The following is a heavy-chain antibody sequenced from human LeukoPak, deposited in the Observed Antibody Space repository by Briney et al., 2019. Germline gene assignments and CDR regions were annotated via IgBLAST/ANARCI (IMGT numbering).Heavy chain of an antibody. V-gene: IGHV1-69*13. CDR3: ATGSIVGATHAFDI. CDR2: IIPIFGTA. Sequence: SVKVSCKASGGTFSSYAISWVRQAPGQGLEWMGGIIPIFGTANYAQKFQGRVTITADESTSTAYMELSSLRSEDTAVYYCATGSIVGATHAFDIWGQGTMVTVSS. CDR1: GGTFSSYA. D-gene: IGHD1-26*01. J-gene: IGHJ3*02.